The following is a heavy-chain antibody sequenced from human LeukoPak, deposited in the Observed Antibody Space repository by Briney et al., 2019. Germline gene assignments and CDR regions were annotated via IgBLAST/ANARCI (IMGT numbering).Heavy chain of an antibody. CDR2: IDTGGSIT. CDR3: ARILEGYHYYMDV. V-gene: IGHV3-11*04. CDR1: GVSFSDYY. D-gene: IGHD6-13*01. Sequence: GGSLRLSCAPSGVSFSDYYMSWIRQAPGKGLQWVSYIDTGGSITYYAGSVKGRFTISRDNAKNSLYLQMNSLRVEDTAVYYCARILEGYHYYMDVWGKGTTVTVSS. J-gene: IGHJ6*03.